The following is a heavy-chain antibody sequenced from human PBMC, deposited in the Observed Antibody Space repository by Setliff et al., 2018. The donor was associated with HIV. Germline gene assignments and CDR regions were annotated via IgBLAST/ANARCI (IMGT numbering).Heavy chain of an antibody. V-gene: IGHV3-66*01. CDR3: AKDIEYCTGGGCYQPYYYYYGMDV. D-gene: IGHD2-15*01. CDR2: IYSGGST. Sequence: GGSLRLSCAASGFTVSSNYMSWVRQAPGKGLEWVSVIYSGGSTYYVDSVRGRFTISRDNSKNTLYLQMNSLRAEDTAVYYCAKDIEYCTGGGCYQPYYYYYGMDVWGQGTTVTVSS. J-gene: IGHJ6*02. CDR1: GFTVSSNY.